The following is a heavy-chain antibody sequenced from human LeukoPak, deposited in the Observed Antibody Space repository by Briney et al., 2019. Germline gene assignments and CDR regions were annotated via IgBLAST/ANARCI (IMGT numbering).Heavy chain of an antibody. CDR1: GGSFSGYY. J-gene: IGHJ4*02. V-gene: IGHV4-34*01. Sequence: SETLSLTCAVYGGSFSGYYWSWTRQPPGRGLEWIGEINHSGSTNYNPSLKSRVTISVDTSKNQFSLKLSSVTAADTAVYYCARGSTYYYDSSGELDYWGQGTLVTVSS. CDR3: ARGSTYYYDSSGELDY. D-gene: IGHD3-22*01. CDR2: INHSGST.